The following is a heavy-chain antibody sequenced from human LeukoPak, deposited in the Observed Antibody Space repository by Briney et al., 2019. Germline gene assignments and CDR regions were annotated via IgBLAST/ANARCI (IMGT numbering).Heavy chain of an antibody. Sequence: GESLKISCKGSGYSFTSYWIGWVRQLSGKGLEWMGMIYPGDSDTRYSPSFQGQVTISADKSISTAFLQWSSLKASDTAMYYCVRGGGEQQVDYWGQGTLVTVSS. CDR1: GYSFTSYW. CDR2: IYPGDSDT. V-gene: IGHV5-51*01. D-gene: IGHD3-10*01. CDR3: VRGGGEQQVDY. J-gene: IGHJ4*02.